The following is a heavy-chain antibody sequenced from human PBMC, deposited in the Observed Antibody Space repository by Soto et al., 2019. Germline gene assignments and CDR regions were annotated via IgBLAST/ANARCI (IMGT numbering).Heavy chain of an antibody. D-gene: IGHD3-10*01. Sequence: QVQLQESGPGLVKPSETLSLTCTVSGGSISGYYWTWIRQPPGQGLEWVGSLLYGGTTDYNPSLKSRPTMASDTSKHHFSLKLRSVTAADTAVYYCARHRGPPTVYWGQGALVTASS. CDR2: LLYGGTT. J-gene: IGHJ4*02. CDR3: ARHRGPPTVY. V-gene: IGHV4-39*01. CDR1: GGSISGYY.